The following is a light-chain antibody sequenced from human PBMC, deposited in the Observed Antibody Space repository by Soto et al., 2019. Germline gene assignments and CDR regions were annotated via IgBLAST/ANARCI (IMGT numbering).Light chain of an antibody. V-gene: IGKV2-30*01. Sequence: DVVMTQSPLSLPVTLGQPASISCRSSQGLVYSYGNTYLHWFHQRPGQSPRRLIYQFSNLDSGVPDRFSGSGSGTDFILKISKAEAEDFGVSYCMQGTHWPLTFGGGTTVQIK. CDR2: QFS. CDR1: QGLVYSYGNTY. J-gene: IGKJ4*01. CDR3: MQGTHWPLT.